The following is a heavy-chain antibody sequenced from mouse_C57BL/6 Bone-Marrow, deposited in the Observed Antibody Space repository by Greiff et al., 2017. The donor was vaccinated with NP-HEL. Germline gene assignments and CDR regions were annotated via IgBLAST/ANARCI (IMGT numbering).Heavy chain of an antibody. D-gene: IGHD2-4*01. Sequence: VKLQESGPGLVRPSQSLSITCTVSGFSLTSYGVHWVRQSPGKGLEWLGVIWSGGSTDYNAAFISRLSISKENSKRQVFFKMDSLQADDTGIYYCARKEVYYDYDEEGHYDMDYWGQGTSVTVSS. V-gene: IGHV2-2*01. CDR3: ARKEVYYDYDEEGHYDMDY. CDR2: IWSGGST. CDR1: GFSLTSYG. J-gene: IGHJ4*01.